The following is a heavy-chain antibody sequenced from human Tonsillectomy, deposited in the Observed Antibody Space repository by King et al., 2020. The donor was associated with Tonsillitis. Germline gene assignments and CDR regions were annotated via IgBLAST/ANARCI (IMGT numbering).Heavy chain of an antibody. CDR2: IRSKAYGGTT. V-gene: IGHV3-49*04. J-gene: IGHJ6*03. D-gene: IGHD2-2*01. CDR3: TRIRRYCSSTSCEYYYYYMDV. Sequence: VQLVESGGGLVQPGRSLRLSCTASGFTFGDYAMSWVRQAPGKGLEWVGFIRSKAYGGTTEYAASVKGTFTISRDDSKSIAYLQMNSLKTEDTAVYYCTRIRRYCSSTSCEYYYYYMDVWGKGTTVTVSS. CDR1: GFTFGDYA.